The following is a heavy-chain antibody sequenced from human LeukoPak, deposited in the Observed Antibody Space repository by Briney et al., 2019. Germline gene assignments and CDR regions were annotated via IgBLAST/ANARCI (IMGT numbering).Heavy chain of an antibody. D-gene: IGHD5-12*01. V-gene: IGHV4-4*07. CDR3: ARGDTVATGLYDY. CDR1: GGSISSYY. Sequence: SETLSLTCTVSGGSISSYYWSWIRQPAGKGLEWIGRIYTTGGTNYNPSLKSRVTMSIDKSKNQFSLKLSSVTAADTAVYYCARGDTVATGLYDYWGQGTLVTVSS. J-gene: IGHJ4*02. CDR2: IYTTGGT.